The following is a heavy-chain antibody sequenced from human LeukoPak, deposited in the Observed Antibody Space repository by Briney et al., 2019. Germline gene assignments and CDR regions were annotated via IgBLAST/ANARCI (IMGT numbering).Heavy chain of an antibody. CDR2: IKQDGSAK. CDR1: GFTFSSYW. Sequence: GGSLRLSCAASGFTFSSYWMNWVRQAPGKGLEWVANIKQDGSAKYYVDSVKGRFTISRDNAKNSLYLQMNSLRAEDTAVYYCARERVDYGDYYYYGMDVWGQGTTVTVSS. D-gene: IGHD4-17*01. V-gene: IGHV3-7*01. J-gene: IGHJ6*02. CDR3: ARERVDYGDYYYYGMDV.